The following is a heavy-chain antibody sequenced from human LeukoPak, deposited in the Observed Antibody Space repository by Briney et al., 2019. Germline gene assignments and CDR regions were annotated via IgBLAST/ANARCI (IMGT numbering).Heavy chain of an antibody. J-gene: IGHJ4*02. V-gene: IGHV3-23*01. CDR3: AKSDYYDSEGDY. CDR2: IVGGGGGT. D-gene: IGHD3-22*01. Sequence: GGSLRLSCEASGFTFRTSAMSWVRQAPGKGLEWVSTIVGGGGGTYYADSVKGRFTISRDTSKNTLYLQMNSLRAEDTAVYYCAKSDYYDSEGDYWGQGTLVTVSS. CDR1: GFTFRTSA.